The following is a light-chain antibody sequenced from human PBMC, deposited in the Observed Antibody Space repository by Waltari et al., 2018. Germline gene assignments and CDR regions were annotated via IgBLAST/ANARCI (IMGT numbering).Light chain of an antibody. CDR2: DVS. CDR1: SSDVGGYNY. CDR3: TSYTTSDSYV. Sequence: QSALTQPASVSGSPGQSITISCAGTSSDVGGYNYVSWYQQHPGKAPRLIIYDVSNRPSVVSNHFSGSKSGNSASLTISGLQAEDEADYYCTSYTTSDSYVFGTGTKVTVL. V-gene: IGLV2-14*03. J-gene: IGLJ1*01.